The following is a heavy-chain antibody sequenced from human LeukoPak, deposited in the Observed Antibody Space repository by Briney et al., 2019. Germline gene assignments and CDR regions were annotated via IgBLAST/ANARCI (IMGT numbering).Heavy chain of an antibody. CDR3: SSRRDHWYFDL. Sequence: PSETLSLTCTVSGGSISSGGYYWSWIRQHPGKGLEWIGYIYYSGSTYYNPSLKSRVTISIDTSKTQFFLNLNSVTAADTAVYYCSSRRDHWYFDLWGRGTPVTVSS. V-gene: IGHV4-31*03. CDR2: IYYSGST. D-gene: IGHD2-21*02. CDR1: GGSISSGGYY. J-gene: IGHJ2*01.